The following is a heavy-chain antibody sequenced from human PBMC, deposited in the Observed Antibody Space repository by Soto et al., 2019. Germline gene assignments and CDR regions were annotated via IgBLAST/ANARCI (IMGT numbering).Heavy chain of an antibody. V-gene: IGHV4-34*01. D-gene: IGHD6-19*01. CDR2: INHIGST. Sequence: QVRLPQWGAGLLKPSETLSLTCAVYGGSFSGYYWSWIRQPPGKGLQWIGKINHIGSTNYNPSLKSXVTISVDTSKNQFSLKLSSVTAADAGVYYCARFDISGWYFDYWGQGNMVIVSS. J-gene: IGHJ4*02. CDR3: ARFDISGWYFDY. CDR1: GGSFSGYY.